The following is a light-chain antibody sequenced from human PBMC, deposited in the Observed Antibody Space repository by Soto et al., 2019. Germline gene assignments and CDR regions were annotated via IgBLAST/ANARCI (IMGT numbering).Light chain of an antibody. Sequence: EIVMTQSPATLSVSPGERATLSCRASQSVSSNLAWYQQKPGQAPRLLIYGASTRATGIPARFSGSGSGTEFTLTISSLQSDEFAVYYCQQYNNWPYTFGQGTKLEIK. J-gene: IGKJ2*01. CDR3: QQYNNWPYT. CDR2: GAS. CDR1: QSVSSN. V-gene: IGKV3-15*01.